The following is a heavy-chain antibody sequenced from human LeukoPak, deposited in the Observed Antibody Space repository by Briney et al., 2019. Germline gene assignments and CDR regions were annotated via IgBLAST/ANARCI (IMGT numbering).Heavy chain of an antibody. CDR3: ARIPRYCTNGVCVQH. CDR2: IYYSGST. D-gene: IGHD2-8*01. CDR1: GGSISSYY. J-gene: IGHJ1*01. Sequence: SETLSLTCTVSGGSISSYYWSWIRQPPGKGLEWIGYIYYSGSTYYNPSLKSRVTISVDTSKNQFSLKLSSVTAADTAVYYCARIPRYCTNGVCVQHWGQGTLVTVSS. V-gene: IGHV4-59*06.